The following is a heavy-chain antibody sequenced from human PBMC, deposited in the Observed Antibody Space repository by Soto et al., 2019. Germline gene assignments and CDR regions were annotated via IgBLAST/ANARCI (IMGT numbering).Heavy chain of an antibody. J-gene: IGHJ4*02. CDR2: ISGSGGST. D-gene: IGHD3-3*01. CDR3: AKDHVYYDFWSGHYPD. V-gene: IGHV3-23*01. Sequence: GGSLRLSCAASGFTFSSYAMSWVRQAPGKGLEWVSAISGSGGSTYYADSVKGRFTISRDNSKNTLYLQMNSLRAEDTAVYYCAKDHVYYDFWSGHYPDWGQGTLVTVSS. CDR1: GFTFSSYA.